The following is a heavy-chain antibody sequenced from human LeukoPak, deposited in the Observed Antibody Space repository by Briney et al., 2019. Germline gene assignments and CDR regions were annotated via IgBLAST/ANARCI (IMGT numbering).Heavy chain of an antibody. Sequence: GGSLRLSCTASGFTFGDYAMSWIRQAPGKGLEWVSYISSSGSTIYYADSVKGRFTISRDNAKNSLYLQMNSLRAEDTAVYYCARDGVTMVRGVIDYWGQGTLVTVSS. CDR2: ISSSGSTI. J-gene: IGHJ4*02. D-gene: IGHD3-10*01. CDR1: GFTFGDYA. CDR3: ARDGVTMVRGVIDY. V-gene: IGHV3-11*01.